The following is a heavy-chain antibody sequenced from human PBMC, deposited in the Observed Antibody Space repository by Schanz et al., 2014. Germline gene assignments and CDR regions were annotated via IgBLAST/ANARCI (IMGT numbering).Heavy chain of an antibody. CDR1: GFTFSSYG. D-gene: IGHD1-26*01. V-gene: IGHV3-33*06. J-gene: IGHJ6*02. Sequence: LVESGGGVVQPGRSLRLSCAASGFTFSSYGMHWVRQVPGKGLEWVAVVCYDGSKKYYADSVKGRFTTSRDNSKTTMYLQMNSLRAEATAVYYCVKDLQRELLRDDQYYGMDVWGQGTEVTVSS. CDR3: VKDLQRELLRDDQYYGMDV. CDR2: VCYDGSKK.